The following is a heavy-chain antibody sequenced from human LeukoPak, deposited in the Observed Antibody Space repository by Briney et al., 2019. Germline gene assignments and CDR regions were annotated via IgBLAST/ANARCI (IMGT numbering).Heavy chain of an antibody. V-gene: IGHV3-23*01. J-gene: IGHJ4*02. CDR3: AKTYSSSYYYFDY. D-gene: IGHD6-13*01. Sequence: GGSLRLSRAASGFAFRSYAMSWVRQAPGKGREWVSAIVCSGDHTYYADYVKGRFTISRGNLKNTLYLQMNSLRAEDTALYYCAKTYSSSYYYFDYWGQGPLVPVSS. CDR2: IVCSGDHT. CDR1: GFAFRSYA.